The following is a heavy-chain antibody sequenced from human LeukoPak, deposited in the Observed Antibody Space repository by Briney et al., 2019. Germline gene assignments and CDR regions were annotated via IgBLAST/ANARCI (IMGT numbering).Heavy chain of an antibody. J-gene: IGHJ4*02. D-gene: IGHD1-1*01. CDR1: GCSIGSYH. Sequence: PSETLSLTCTFSGCSIGSYHWNWFRQPPGKGLEWIGQIHYSGSTKYNPSLKSRVTISLDTSKNQFSLRLSSVTAADTAVYYCARGATGTTDYWGQGTLVTVSS. CDR2: IHYSGST. CDR3: ARGATGTTDY. V-gene: IGHV4-59*01.